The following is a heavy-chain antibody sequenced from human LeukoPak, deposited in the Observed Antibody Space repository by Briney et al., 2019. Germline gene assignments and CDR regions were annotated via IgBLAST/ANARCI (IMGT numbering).Heavy chain of an antibody. J-gene: IGHJ4*02. CDR1: GGSISSYY. Sequence: SETLSLTCTVSGGSISSYYWSWIRQPPGQGLEWIGYIYYSGSTNYNPSLKSRVTISVDTSKNQFSLKLSSVTAADTAVYYCARATPMGYDSSGYSFDYWGQGTLVTVSS. CDR3: ARATPMGYDSSGYSFDY. CDR2: IYYSGST. D-gene: IGHD3-22*01. V-gene: IGHV4-59*01.